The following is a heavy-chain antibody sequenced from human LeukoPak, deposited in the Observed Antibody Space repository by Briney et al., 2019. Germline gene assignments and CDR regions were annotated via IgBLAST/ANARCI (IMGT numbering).Heavy chain of an antibody. CDR2: IDPSDSYT. CDR1: GYSFTSYW. CDR3: ARRCSSNSCPFDY. D-gene: IGHD2-2*01. Sequence: GESLKISCKGSGYSFTSYWISWVRQMPGKGLEWMGRIDPSDSYTNYSPSFQGHVTLSADKSISTAYLQWSSQKASDTAMYYCARRCSSNSCPFDYWGQGTLVTVSS. V-gene: IGHV5-10-1*01. J-gene: IGHJ4*02.